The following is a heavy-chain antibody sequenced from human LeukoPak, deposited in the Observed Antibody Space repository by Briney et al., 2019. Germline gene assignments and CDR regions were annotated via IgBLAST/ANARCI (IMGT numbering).Heavy chain of an antibody. Sequence: GGSLILSCAASGFTFNNYAMTWVRQAPGKGLEWVTTITGSGASSYSADSVRGRFTISRDNSKNTLFLQLNSLRADDTAVYYCARNQDSSWYYYYMDVWGIGTMVTVSS. CDR3: ARNQDSSWYYYYMDV. CDR2: ITGSGASS. CDR1: GFTFNNYA. D-gene: IGHD6-13*01. J-gene: IGHJ6*03. V-gene: IGHV3-23*01.